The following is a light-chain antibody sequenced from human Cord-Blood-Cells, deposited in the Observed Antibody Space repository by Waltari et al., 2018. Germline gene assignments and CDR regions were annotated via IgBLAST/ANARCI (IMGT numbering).Light chain of an antibody. CDR3: AAWDDSLNGWV. V-gene: IGLV1-44*01. Sequence: QSVLTQPPSASGTPGPRVTIPCSGSSSNIGSNTVNWYQQLPATAPKLLIYSNNQRPSGVPDRFSGSKSGTSASLAISGLQSEDEADYYCAAWDDSLNGWVFGGGTKLTVL. CDR2: SNN. CDR1: SSNIGSNT. J-gene: IGLJ3*02.